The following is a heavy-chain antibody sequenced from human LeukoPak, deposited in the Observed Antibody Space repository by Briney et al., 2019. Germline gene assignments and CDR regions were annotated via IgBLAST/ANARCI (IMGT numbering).Heavy chain of an antibody. CDR2: ILSDGSYE. CDR3: AKDTIKVYSNKNAFDI. Sequence: GGSLRLSCAASGFTFSSYSMNWVRQAPGQGLEWVAFILSDGSYEYYADSVKGRFTISRDTSRNTLYLQMSSLRAEDTAVYHCAKDTIKVYSNKNAFDIWGQGTMVTVSS. CDR1: GFTFSSYS. V-gene: IGHV3-30*02. J-gene: IGHJ3*02. D-gene: IGHD2/OR15-2a*01.